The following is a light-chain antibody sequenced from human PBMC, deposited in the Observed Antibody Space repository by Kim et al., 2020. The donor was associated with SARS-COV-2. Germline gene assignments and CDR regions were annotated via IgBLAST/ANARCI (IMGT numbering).Light chain of an antibody. CDR2: DTS. J-gene: IGKJ4*01. Sequence: PGEGATLSCRASQTVTNSYLAWYQQTPGQAPRLLIYDTSRRAIGVPDRFSGSGSGTDFTLTISGLEPEDFAVYYCQQYGSSPTTFGGGTKLEI. CDR1: QTVTNSY. CDR3: QQYGSSPTT. V-gene: IGKV3-20*01.